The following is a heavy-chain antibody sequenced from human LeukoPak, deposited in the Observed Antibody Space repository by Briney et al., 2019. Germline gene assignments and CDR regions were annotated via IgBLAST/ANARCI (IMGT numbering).Heavy chain of an antibody. Sequence: SETLSLTCAVYGGPFSGFYWSWIRQPPGKGLEWIGEINHGGTPNYNTSLKSRVTISVDTSKNQFSLRLTSLTAVDTAVYYCARGGGPPAYYFDFWGQGIQVTVCS. CDR2: INHGGTP. J-gene: IGHJ4*02. V-gene: IGHV4-34*01. CDR3: ARGGGPPAYYFDF. CDR1: GGPFSGFY. D-gene: IGHD3-16*01.